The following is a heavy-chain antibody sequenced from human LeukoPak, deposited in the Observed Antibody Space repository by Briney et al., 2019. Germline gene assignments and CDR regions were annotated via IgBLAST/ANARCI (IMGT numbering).Heavy chain of an antibody. CDR1: GYTLTELS. V-gene: IGHV1-24*01. D-gene: IGHD2/OR15-2a*01. CDR3: AKIPGLLPYFDY. CDR2: FDPEDGET. J-gene: IGHJ4*02. Sequence: ASVKVSCKVSGYTLTELSMHWVRQAPGKGLEWMGGFDPEDGETIYAQKFQGRVTMTEDTSTDTAYMELSSLRSEDTAVYYCAKIPGLLPYFDYWGQGTLVTVSS.